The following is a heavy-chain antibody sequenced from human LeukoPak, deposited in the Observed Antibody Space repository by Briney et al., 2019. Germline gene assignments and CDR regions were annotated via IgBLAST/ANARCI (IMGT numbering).Heavy chain of an antibody. CDR1: GFTFSSYS. J-gene: IGHJ4*02. CDR2: ISSSSSYI. CDR3: ARADTSDILTGYSDY. V-gene: IGHV3-21*01. D-gene: IGHD3-9*01. Sequence: NPGGSLRLSCAASGFTFSSYSMNWVRQAPGKGLGWVSSISSSSSYIYYADSVKGRFTISRDNAKKSLYLQMNRLRAEDTAVYFCARADTSDILTGYSDYWGQGTLVTVSS.